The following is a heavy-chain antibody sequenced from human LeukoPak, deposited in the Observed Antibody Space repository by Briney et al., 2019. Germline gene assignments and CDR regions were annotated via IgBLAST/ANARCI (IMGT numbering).Heavy chain of an antibody. CDR2: ISVSGSTI. D-gene: IGHD3-16*01. Sequence: PGGSLRLSCAASGFIFSDYEMHWVRQAPGKGLEWVSYISVSGSTIYYADSVKGRFTISRDNAKNTLYLQMNSLRVEDTAVYYCARDPGSNGGDWYFDLWGRGTLVTVSS. CDR3: ARDPGSNGGDWYFDL. CDR1: GFIFSDYE. V-gene: IGHV3-48*03. J-gene: IGHJ2*01.